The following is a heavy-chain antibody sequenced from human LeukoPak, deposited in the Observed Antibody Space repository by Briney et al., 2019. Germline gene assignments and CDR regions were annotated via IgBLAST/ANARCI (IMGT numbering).Heavy chain of an antibody. Sequence: GGSLRLSCAASGFTVSSFEMNWVRQAPGKGLEWVSYISSSGSTTYYAASVKGRFTISRDIAKNSLYLQMNSLRAEDTAVYYCAELGITMIGGVWGKGTTVTISS. J-gene: IGHJ6*04. V-gene: IGHV3-48*03. D-gene: IGHD3-10*02. CDR3: AELGITMIGGV. CDR2: ISSSGSTT. CDR1: GFTVSSFE.